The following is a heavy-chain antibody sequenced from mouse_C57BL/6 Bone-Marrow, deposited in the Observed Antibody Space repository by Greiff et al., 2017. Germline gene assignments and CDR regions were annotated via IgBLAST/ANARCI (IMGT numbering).Heavy chain of an antibody. CDR2: IWTGGGT. CDR1: GFSLTSYA. Sequence: VQVVESGPGLVAPSQSLSITCTVSGFSLTSYAISWVRQPPGKGLEWLGVIWTGGGTNYNSALKSRPSLSKDNPKSQVFLKRNSLQTDDTARYYEARNLLRAWFAYWGQGTLVTVSA. CDR3: ARNLLRAWFAY. D-gene: IGHD1-1*01. J-gene: IGHJ3*01. V-gene: IGHV2-9-1*01.